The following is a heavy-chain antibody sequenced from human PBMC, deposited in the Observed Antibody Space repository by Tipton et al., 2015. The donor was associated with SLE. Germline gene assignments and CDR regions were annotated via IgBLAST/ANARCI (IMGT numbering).Heavy chain of an antibody. D-gene: IGHD3-3*01. Sequence: LRLSCTIYGGSFSGYHWSWIRQPPGKGLEWIGEINYSGSTNYNPSLKSRVTISIGTSKNQLSLKLSSVTVADTAVYYCAKSGRIRDFWDPDYFDYWGQGNRVTVSS. V-gene: IGHV4-34*01. CDR3: AKSGRIRDFWDPDYFDY. J-gene: IGHJ4*02. CDR1: GGSFSGYH. CDR2: INYSGST.